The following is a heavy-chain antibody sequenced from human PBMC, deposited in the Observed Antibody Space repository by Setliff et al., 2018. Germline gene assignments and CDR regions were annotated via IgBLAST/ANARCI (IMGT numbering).Heavy chain of an antibody. CDR1: GGSFSGYY. CDR3: ARGARLRYYDSSGYYDAANDY. D-gene: IGHD3-22*01. J-gene: IGHJ4*02. V-gene: IGHV4-34*01. CDR2: INHSGST. Sequence: SETLSLTCAVYGGSFSGYYWSWIRQPPGKGLEWIGEINHSGSTNYNPSLKSRVTISVDTSKNQFSLKLSSVTAADTAVYYCARGARLRYYDSSGYYDAANDYWGQGTLVTVSS.